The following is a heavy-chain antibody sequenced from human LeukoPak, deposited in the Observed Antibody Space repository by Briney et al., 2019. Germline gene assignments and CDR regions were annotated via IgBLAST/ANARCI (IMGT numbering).Heavy chain of an antibody. CDR2: IGAGGGST. Sequence: GGSLRLSCAASGFTFTIYAMSWVRQAPGKGLEWVSGIGAGGGSTNYADSVKGRFTISRDNSKNTLYLQMNSLGAEDTAVYYCAKPNSGWYNFDYWGQGTLVTVSS. CDR1: GFTFTIYA. J-gene: IGHJ4*02. D-gene: IGHD6-19*01. V-gene: IGHV3-23*01. CDR3: AKPNSGWYNFDY.